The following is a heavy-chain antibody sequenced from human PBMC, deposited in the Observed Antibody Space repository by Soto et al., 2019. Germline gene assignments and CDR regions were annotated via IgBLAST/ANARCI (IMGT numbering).Heavy chain of an antibody. D-gene: IGHD3-10*01. CDR3: ARGRTYYYGSGSYPPPFY. CDR1: GGSFSGYY. V-gene: IGHV4-34*01. J-gene: IGHJ4*02. CDR2: INHSGST. Sequence: SETLSLTCAVYGGSFSGYYWSWIRQPPGKGLEWIGEINHSGSTNYNPSLKSRVTISVDTSKNQFSLKLSSVTAADTAVYYCARGRTYYYGSGSYPPPFYWGQGTQVTVSS.